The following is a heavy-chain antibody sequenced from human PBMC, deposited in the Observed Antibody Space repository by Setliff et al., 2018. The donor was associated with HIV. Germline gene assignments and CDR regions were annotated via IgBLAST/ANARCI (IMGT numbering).Heavy chain of an antibody. CDR2: ISGGGGST. CDR1: GFTFSSYA. Sequence: GGSLRLSCAASGFTFSSYAMSWVRQAPGKGLEWVSGISGGGGSTYYADSVKGRFTISRDKSKNTLYLQMNSLRAEDTAFYYCSKEKFTFTVVRGVIDSWGQGTLVTVSS. D-gene: IGHD3-10*01. V-gene: IGHV3-23*01. J-gene: IGHJ4*02. CDR3: SKEKFTFTVVRGVIDS.